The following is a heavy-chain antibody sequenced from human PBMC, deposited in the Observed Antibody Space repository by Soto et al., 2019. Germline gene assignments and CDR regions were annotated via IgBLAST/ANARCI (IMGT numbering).Heavy chain of an antibody. Sequence: QMQLVESVGGVVQPGTSLRLSCAASGFTFSNYAMHWVRQAPGKGLEWVTIIWYDGSDKNYGDSVKGRFTISRDNSKNTLYLQMNSLRVEDTAVYYCARDSGGDYHNYYMDVWGKGTTVTVSS. CDR3: ARDSGGDYHNYYMDV. J-gene: IGHJ6*03. CDR2: IWYDGSDK. V-gene: IGHV3-33*01. CDR1: GFTFSNYA. D-gene: IGHD4-17*01.